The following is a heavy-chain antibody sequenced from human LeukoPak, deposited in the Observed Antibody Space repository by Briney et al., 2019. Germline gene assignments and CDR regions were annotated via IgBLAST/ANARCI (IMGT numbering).Heavy chain of an antibody. CDR3: AKDRPNYYDSSGHYYRRNGDY. CDR2: ITSSGGGT. Sequence: PGXXLRLSCAASGFTFSSYATSWVRQAPGKGLEWVSSITSSGGGTYYAGSVKGQFTISRDNYKNRVYLQMNSLRAEDTAVYYCAKDRPNYYDSSGHYYRRNGDYWGQGTLVTVSS. CDR1: GFTFSSYA. D-gene: IGHD3-22*01. V-gene: IGHV3-23*01. J-gene: IGHJ4*02.